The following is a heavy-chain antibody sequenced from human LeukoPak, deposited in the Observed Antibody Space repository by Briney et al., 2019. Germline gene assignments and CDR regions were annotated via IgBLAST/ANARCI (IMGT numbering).Heavy chain of an antibody. D-gene: IGHD6-13*01. Sequence: SETLSLTCAVYGGSFSGYYWSWIRQPPGQGLEWIGEINHSGSTNYNPSLKSRVTISVDTSKNQFSLKLSSVTAADTAVYYCARGHIAAAGTWFDPWGQGTLVTVSS. CDR1: GGSFSGYY. J-gene: IGHJ5*02. CDR3: ARGHIAAAGTWFDP. V-gene: IGHV4-34*01. CDR2: INHSGST.